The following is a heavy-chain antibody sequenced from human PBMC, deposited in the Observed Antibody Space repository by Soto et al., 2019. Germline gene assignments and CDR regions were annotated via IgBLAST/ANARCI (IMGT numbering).Heavy chain of an antibody. D-gene: IGHD5-18*01. CDR2: IYYSGST. V-gene: IGHV4-59*08. CDR3: ARRYGSFDY. J-gene: IGHJ4*02. Sequence: QVQLQESGPGLVKPSETLSLTCTVSGGSISSYYWSWIRQPPGKGLEWIGYIYYSGSTNYNPSLTSQVTISVDTSNNQFSLKLSSVTAADTAVYYCARRYGSFDYWGQGTLVTVSS. CDR1: GGSISSYY.